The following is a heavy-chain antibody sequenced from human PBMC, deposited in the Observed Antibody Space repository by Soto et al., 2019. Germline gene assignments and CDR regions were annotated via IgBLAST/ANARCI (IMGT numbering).Heavy chain of an antibody. Sequence: QVQLRESGPGLVKPSQTLSLTCSVSGASVAGGSYYWSWVRQPPGKGIEWIGYIPSRGRPFYNPSLTGRGTISADTSKNQLSLQLTSVTAADTAVYYCARDTYSGYDFGLWGQGTLVTVSS. D-gene: IGHD5-12*01. CDR3: ARDTYSGYDFGL. CDR2: IPSRGRP. CDR1: GASVAGGSYY. V-gene: IGHV4-30-4*01. J-gene: IGHJ5*02.